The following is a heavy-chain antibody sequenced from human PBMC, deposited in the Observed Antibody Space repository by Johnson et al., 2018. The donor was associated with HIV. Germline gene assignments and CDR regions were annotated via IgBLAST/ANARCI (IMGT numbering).Heavy chain of an antibody. V-gene: IGHV3-7*03. CDR2: IKTDGSEQ. J-gene: IGHJ3*02. D-gene: IGHD5-12*01. CDR1: GFSVSNNY. Sequence: VPLVESGGGLIQLGGSLRLSCGASGFSVSNNYMNWVRQAPGKGLEWVANIKTDGSEQFYVDSVKGRFTISSDNARNSVYLQMNSLRAEDTAVYYCTTIRRDIVAPLVPHDAFDIWGQGAMVTVS. CDR3: TTIRRDIVAPLVPHDAFDI.